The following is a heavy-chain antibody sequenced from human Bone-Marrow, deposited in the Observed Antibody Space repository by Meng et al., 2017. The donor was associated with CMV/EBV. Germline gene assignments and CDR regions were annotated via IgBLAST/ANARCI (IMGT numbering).Heavy chain of an antibody. Sequence: GESLKISCIASEFTFGDYTITWVRQAPGKGLEWVGFIRSKAYGGTTEYAASVKGRFSISRDDSKSISYLQMNSLKTEDTAVYYCTRLSYSGGDCYRGPIDDWGQGTLVTVYS. J-gene: IGHJ4*02. CDR3: TRLSYSGGDCYRGPIDD. D-gene: IGHD2-21*01. CDR2: IRSKAYGGTT. V-gene: IGHV3-49*04. CDR1: EFTFGDYT.